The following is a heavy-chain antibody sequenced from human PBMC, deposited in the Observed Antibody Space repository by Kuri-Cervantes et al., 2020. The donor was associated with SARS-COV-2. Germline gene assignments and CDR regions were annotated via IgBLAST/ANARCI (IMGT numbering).Heavy chain of an antibody. V-gene: IGHV4-34*01. CDR3: ARGSIRVYYYYGMEV. CDR2: INHSGST. CDR1: GGSFSGYY. D-gene: IGHD2/OR15-2a*01. J-gene: IGHJ6*02. Sequence: SQTLSLTCAVYGGSFSGYYWSWIRQPPGKRLEWIGEINHSGSTNYNPSLKSRVTISVDTSKNQFSLKLSSVTAADTAVYYCARGSIRVYYYYGMEVWGQGTTVTVSS.